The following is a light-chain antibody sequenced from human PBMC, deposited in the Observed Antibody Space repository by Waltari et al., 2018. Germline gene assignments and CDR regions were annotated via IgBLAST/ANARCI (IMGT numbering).Light chain of an antibody. J-gene: IGKJ2*01. CDR1: QNINKW. Sequence: DIQLTQSPSTLSASVGDSVTITCRASQNINKWLAWYQQKPGKAPKLLIYVASTLQSGVPSRFSGGGSGTEFTLTISSLQPDDFATYYCQQYHTSYTFGQGTKLEIK. V-gene: IGKV1-5*03. CDR3: QQYHTSYT. CDR2: VAS.